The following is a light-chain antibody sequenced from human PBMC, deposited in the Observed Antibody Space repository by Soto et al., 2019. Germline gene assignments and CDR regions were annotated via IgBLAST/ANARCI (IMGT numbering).Light chain of an antibody. CDR2: KAS. CDR3: QQYDSYPLT. V-gene: IGKV1-5*03. J-gene: IGKJ4*01. CDR1: QSISSW. Sequence: DIQMTQSPSTLSASVGDRVTITCRASQSISSWLAWYQQKPGKAPKLLIYKASTLESGVPSRFSGSGSGTEFTLAISSLQPGDFATYYCQQYDSYPLTFDGGTKVEIK.